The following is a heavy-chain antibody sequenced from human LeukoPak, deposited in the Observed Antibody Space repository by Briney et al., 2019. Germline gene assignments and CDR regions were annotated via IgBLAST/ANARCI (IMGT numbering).Heavy chain of an antibody. CDR2: VHYSGSA. V-gene: IGHV4-34*01. CDR1: GGSFSGYY. J-gene: IGHJ4*02. Sequence: LETLSLTCAVYGGSFSGYYWTWIRQSPGRGLEWIGEVHYSGSATYNPSLKSRVTISVDTSINQFSLKMNSVTAADTAVYYCARQPDIVVVPAAITDYWGQGTLVTVSS. CDR3: ARQPDIVVVPAAITDY. D-gene: IGHD2-2*02.